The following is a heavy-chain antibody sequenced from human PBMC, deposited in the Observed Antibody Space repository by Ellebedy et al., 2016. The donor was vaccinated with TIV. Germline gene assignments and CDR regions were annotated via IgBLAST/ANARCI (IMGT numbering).Heavy chain of an antibody. CDR2: IWYDGSNK. CDR3: ARGGVAGYFDY. Sequence: GGSLRLXCAASGFTFSSYAMHWVRQAPGKGLEWVAVIWYDGSNKYYADSVKGRFTISRDNSKNTLYLQMNSLRAEDTAVYYCARGGVAGYFDYWGQGTLVTVSS. V-gene: IGHV3-33*08. D-gene: IGHD6-19*01. CDR1: GFTFSSYA. J-gene: IGHJ4*02.